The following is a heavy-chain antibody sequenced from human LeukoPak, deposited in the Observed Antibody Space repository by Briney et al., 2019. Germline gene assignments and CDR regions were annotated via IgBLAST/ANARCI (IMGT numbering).Heavy chain of an antibody. CDR2: ISYDGSNK. CDR1: GFTFSSYG. CDR3: ASGSGSYYRGGY. J-gene: IGHJ4*02. V-gene: IGHV3-30*03. Sequence: GGSLRLSCAASGFTFSSYGMHWVRQAPGKGLEWVAVISYDGSNKYYADSVKGRFTISRDNSKNSLYLQMNSLRAEDTAVYYCASGSGSYYRGGYWGQGTLVTVSS. D-gene: IGHD3-10*01.